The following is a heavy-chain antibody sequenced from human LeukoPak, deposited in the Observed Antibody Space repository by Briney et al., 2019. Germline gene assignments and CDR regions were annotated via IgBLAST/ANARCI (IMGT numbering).Heavy chain of an antibody. V-gene: IGHV3-74*01. Sequence: GGSLRLSSAASGFTVRSSYMSWVRQAPGKGLVWVSRINRDGSSTSYADSVKGRFTISRDNAKNTLYLQMNSLRAEDTAVYYCARGGGYSYGSFDYWGQGTLVTVSS. CDR2: INRDGSST. CDR1: GFTVRSSY. CDR3: ARGGGYSYGSFDY. D-gene: IGHD5-18*01. J-gene: IGHJ4*02.